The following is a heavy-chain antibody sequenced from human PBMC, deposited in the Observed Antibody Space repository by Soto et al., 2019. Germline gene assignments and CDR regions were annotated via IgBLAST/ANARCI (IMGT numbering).Heavy chain of an antibody. CDR3: ARHVPAAGYYYGMDV. CDR1: GGTFSSYA. J-gene: IGHJ6*02. CDR2: IIPIFGTA. Sequence: QVQLVQSGAEVKKPGSSVKVSCKASGGTFSSYAISWVRQAPGQGLEWMGGIIPIFGTANYAQKFQVRVTITADASTSPAYIELSSLRSEDTAVYYCARHVPAAGYYYGMDVWGQGTTVTLSS. V-gene: IGHV1-69*12. D-gene: IGHD2-2*01.